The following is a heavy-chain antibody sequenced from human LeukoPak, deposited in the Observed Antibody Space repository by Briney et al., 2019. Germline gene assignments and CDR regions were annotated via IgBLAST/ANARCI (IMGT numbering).Heavy chain of an antibody. CDR1: GYTFTSYT. V-gene: IGHV1-18*01. J-gene: IGHJ4*02. D-gene: IGHD3-22*01. Sequence: ASVKVSCKAYGYTFTSYTISWVRQAPGQGLEWMGWINPYNGNINYAQILQGRVTMTTDTSTGTSSMELRSLRSDDTAVYYCARCYDSSGYYHCNFDYWGQGTLVTVSS. CDR3: ARCYDSSGYYHCNFDY. CDR2: INPYNGNI.